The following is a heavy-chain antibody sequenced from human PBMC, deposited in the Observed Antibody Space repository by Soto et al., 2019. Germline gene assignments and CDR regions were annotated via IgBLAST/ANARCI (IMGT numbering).Heavy chain of an antibody. Sequence: GGSLRLSCAASGFTFSSYSMNWVRQAPGKGLEWVSSISSSSSYIYYADSVKGRFTISRDNAKNSLYLQMNSLRAEDTAVYYCARDITGRDIVATYNFDYWGQGTLVTVSS. D-gene: IGHD5-12*01. CDR3: ARDITGRDIVATYNFDY. CDR2: ISSSSSYI. V-gene: IGHV3-21*01. CDR1: GFTFSSYS. J-gene: IGHJ4*02.